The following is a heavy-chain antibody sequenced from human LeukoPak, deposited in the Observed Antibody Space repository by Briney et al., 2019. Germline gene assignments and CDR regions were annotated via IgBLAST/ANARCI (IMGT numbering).Heavy chain of an antibody. CDR3: ATDPLVGATADY. V-gene: IGHV1-24*01. Sequence: ASVKVSCKGSGYTLTELSMHWVRQAPGKGLEWMGGFDPEDGETIYAQKFQGRVTMTEDTSTDTAYMELSSLRSEDTAVYYCATDPLVGATADYWGQGTLVTVSS. J-gene: IGHJ4*02. CDR2: FDPEDGET. CDR1: GYTLTELS. D-gene: IGHD1-26*01.